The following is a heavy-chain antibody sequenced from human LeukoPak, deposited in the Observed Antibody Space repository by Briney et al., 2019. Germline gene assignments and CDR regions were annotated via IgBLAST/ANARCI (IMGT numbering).Heavy chain of an antibody. CDR2: IIPIFGTA. V-gene: IGHV1-69*05. D-gene: IGHD2-21*01. CDR3: ARDQHIVVVEDYYYMDV. J-gene: IGHJ6*03. CDR1: GGTFSSYA. Sequence: SVKVSCKASGGTFSSYAISWVRQAPGQGLEWMGGIIPIFGTANYAQKFQGRVTITTDESTSTAYMELSSLRSEDTAVYYCARDQHIVVVEDYYYMDVWGKGTTVTVSS.